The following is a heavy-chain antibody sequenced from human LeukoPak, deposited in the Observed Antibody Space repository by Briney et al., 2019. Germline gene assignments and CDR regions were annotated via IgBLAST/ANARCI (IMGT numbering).Heavy chain of an antibody. J-gene: IGHJ6*02. CDR1: GFTFSSYA. CDR2: ISYDGSNK. Sequence: GGSLRLSCAASGFTFSSYAMHWVRPALGKGLEWVAVISYDGSNKYYADSVKGRFTISRDNSKNTLYLQMNSLRAEDTAVYYCARDSYGMDVWGQGTTVTVSS. V-gene: IGHV3-30-3*01. CDR3: ARDSYGMDV.